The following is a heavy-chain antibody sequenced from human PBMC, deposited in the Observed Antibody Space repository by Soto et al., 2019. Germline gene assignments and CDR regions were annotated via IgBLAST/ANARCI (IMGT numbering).Heavy chain of an antibody. Sequence: GASVKVSCKASGGTFSSYAISWVRQAPGQGLEWMGGITPIFGTANYAQKFQGRVTITADKSTSTAYMELSSLRSEDAAVYFCARDKGRYIDWLALYGMDVWGQGTTVTVSS. J-gene: IGHJ6*02. D-gene: IGHD3-9*01. CDR3: ARDKGRYIDWLALYGMDV. V-gene: IGHV1-69*06. CDR1: GGTFSSYA. CDR2: ITPIFGTA.